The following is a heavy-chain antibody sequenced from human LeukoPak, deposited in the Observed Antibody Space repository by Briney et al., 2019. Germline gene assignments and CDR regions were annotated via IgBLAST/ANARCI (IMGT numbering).Heavy chain of an antibody. CDR2: IYYSGST. J-gene: IGHJ4*02. CDR1: GDSISSGDYY. Sequence: SQTLSLTCTVSGDSISSGDYYWSWIRQPPGKGLEWIGYIYYSGSTYYNPSLKSRVTISVDTSKNQFSLKLSSVTAADTAVYYCARLYSSGWEELYYFDCWGQGTLVTVSS. D-gene: IGHD6-19*01. CDR3: ARLYSSGWEELYYFDC. V-gene: IGHV4-30-4*01.